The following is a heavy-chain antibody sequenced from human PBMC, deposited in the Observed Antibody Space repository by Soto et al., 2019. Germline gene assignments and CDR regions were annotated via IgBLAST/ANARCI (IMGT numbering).Heavy chain of an antibody. CDR1: GDSMSSGNYY. CDR2: IDYRGNA. D-gene: IGHD4-17*01. Sequence: QVQLRESGPGLVKPSQTLSLTCTVAGDSMSSGNYYWSWIRQHPGKGLEWIGYIDYRGNAYYTPSLKSRVTLSLDTSKNQFSLKLNSVTAADTAVYYCARASVTTGGFDFWGQGTLVTVSS. J-gene: IGHJ4*02. CDR3: ARASVTTGGFDF. V-gene: IGHV4-31*03.